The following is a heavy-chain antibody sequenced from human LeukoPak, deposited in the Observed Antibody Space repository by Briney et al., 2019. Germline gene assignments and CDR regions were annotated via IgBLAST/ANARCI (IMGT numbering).Heavy chain of an antibody. J-gene: IGHJ2*01. CDR1: GYSFTAYY. V-gene: IGHV1-2*02. D-gene: IGHD7-27*01. CDR3: AIQPWGSGNNWYFDF. Sequence: GASAKVSCKASGYSFTAYYIHWVRQAPGQGLEWMGWISPNSGGTDYAQKFLGRVTMTRDTSISTAYTELSSLTSDDTAVYYCAIQPWGSGNNWYFDFWGRGTLVTVSS. CDR2: ISPNSGGT.